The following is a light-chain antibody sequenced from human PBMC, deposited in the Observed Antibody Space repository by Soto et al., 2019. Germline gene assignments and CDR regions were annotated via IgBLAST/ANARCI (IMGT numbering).Light chain of an antibody. CDR3: SSYTSSSTRDVV. CDR1: SSDVGGYNY. J-gene: IGLJ2*01. Sequence: QSVLTQPASVSGSPGQSITISCTGTSSDVGGYNYVSWYQQHPGKAPKLMIYDVSNRPSGVSNRFSGSKSGNTASLTISGLQAEDEAEYYCSSYTSSSTRDVVFGGGTKVTVL. V-gene: IGLV2-14*01. CDR2: DVS.